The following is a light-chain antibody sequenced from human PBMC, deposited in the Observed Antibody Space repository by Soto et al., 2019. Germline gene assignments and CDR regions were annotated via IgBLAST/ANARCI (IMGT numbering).Light chain of an antibody. Sequence: EIQMTQSTSTLSASVGDGVTITCRAIQTISSWLAWYQQKPGKAPNLLIYDASNLETGVPSRFSGGGSGTHFTFTISNLQPEDIATYYCQQYDNLPPTWTFGQGTKVDIK. J-gene: IGKJ1*01. CDR3: QQYDNLPPTWT. V-gene: IGKV1-33*01. CDR2: DAS. CDR1: QTISSW.